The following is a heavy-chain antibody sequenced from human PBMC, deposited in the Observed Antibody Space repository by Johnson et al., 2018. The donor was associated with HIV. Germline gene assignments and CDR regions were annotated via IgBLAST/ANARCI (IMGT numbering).Heavy chain of an antibody. CDR3: ARARWRVDDAFDI. J-gene: IGHJ3*02. CDR2: IKQEGSEK. Sequence: VQLVESGGGLVQPGGSLRLSCAASGSTFSSYWMSWVRQAPGKGLEWVANIKQEGSEKNYVDSGRGRFTISRDNSNNTLYLKMNSLRAEDTAVYYCARARWRVDDAFDIWGQGTMVTVSS. V-gene: IGHV3-7*02. CDR1: GSTFSSYW. D-gene: IGHD4-23*01.